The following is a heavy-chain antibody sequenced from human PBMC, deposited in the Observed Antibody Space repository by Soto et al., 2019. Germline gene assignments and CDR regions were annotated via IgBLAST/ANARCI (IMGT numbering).Heavy chain of an antibody. Sequence: GGSLRLSCVASGFSFSTYSMNWVRQAPGKGLEWVSTIGTRSDIYYAESVKGRFTISRDNAKNSLSLQMNSLRVEDTAVYYCAREETAWPLAYGLDVWGQGTAVTVSS. J-gene: IGHJ6*02. CDR3: AREETAWPLAYGLDV. V-gene: IGHV3-21*01. CDR2: IGTRSDI. CDR1: GFSFSTYS. D-gene: IGHD2-21*02.